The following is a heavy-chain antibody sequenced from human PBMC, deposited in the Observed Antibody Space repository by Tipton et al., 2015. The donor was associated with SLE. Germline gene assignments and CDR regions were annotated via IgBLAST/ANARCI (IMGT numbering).Heavy chain of an antibody. Sequence: TLSLTCTVSGGSISSSAYYWGWIRQPPGEGLEWIGSIYYSGSTYYNPSLKSRVTTSLDTSKNQFSLSLYSVTVEDTAVYYCARQGTGFGSGRDDYWGQGILVTVSS. J-gene: IGHJ4*02. CDR3: ARQGTGFGSGRDDY. CDR2: IYYSGST. CDR1: GGSISSSAYY. V-gene: IGHV4-39*01. D-gene: IGHD6-19*01.